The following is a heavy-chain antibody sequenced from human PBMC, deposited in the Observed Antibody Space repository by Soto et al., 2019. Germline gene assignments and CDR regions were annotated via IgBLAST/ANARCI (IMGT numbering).Heavy chain of an antibody. Sequence: EVQLVESGGGLVKPGGSLRLSCVASGFTVSSNYMSWVRQAPGKGLEWVSVIYSGGSTYYADSVKGRFTISRDNSKNTLYLQMNSLRAEDTAVYYCARVELGWFDPWGQGTLVTVSS. CDR1: GFTVSSNY. CDR3: ARVELGWFDP. J-gene: IGHJ5*02. D-gene: IGHD3-3*02. V-gene: IGHV3-53*01. CDR2: IYSGGST.